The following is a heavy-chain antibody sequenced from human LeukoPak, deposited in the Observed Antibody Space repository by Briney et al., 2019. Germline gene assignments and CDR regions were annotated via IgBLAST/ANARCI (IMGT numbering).Heavy chain of an antibody. Sequence: PGGSLRLSCVASGFTFSSYSMNWVRQAPGKGLVWVSSIDSSGTYMYYADAVKGRFTISRDNAKNSLYLQMNSLRAEDTAVYYCARDTVGWARDYWGQGTLVTVSS. CDR2: IDSSGTYM. CDR1: GFTFSSYS. CDR3: ARDTVGWARDY. D-gene: IGHD6-19*01. J-gene: IGHJ4*02. V-gene: IGHV3-21*01.